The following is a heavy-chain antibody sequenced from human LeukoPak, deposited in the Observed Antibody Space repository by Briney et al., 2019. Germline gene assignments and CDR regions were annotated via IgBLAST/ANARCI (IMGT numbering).Heavy chain of an antibody. D-gene: IGHD3/OR15-3a*01. CDR2: IYYSGST. Sequence: SETLSLTCTVSGASISSTSYHWGWIRQPPGKGLEWIGYIYYSGSTNYNPSLKSRVTISVDTSKNQFSLKLSSVTAADTAVYYCASGGTSFDPWGQGTLVTVSS. CDR1: GASISSTSYH. V-gene: IGHV4-61*05. CDR3: ASGGTSFDP. J-gene: IGHJ5*02.